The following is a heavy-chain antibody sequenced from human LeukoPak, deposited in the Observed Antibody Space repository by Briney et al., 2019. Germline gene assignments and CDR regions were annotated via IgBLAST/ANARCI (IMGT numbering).Heavy chain of an antibody. CDR3: AKDRDEMATILDY. CDR1: GFTFSNYA. D-gene: IGHD5-24*01. Sequence: SGGSLRLSCAASGFTFSNYAMNWVRQAPGKGLEWVSAISGSGGSTYYADSVKGRFTISRDNSKNTLYLQMNSLRAEDTAVYYRAKDRDEMATILDYWGQGTLVTVSS. V-gene: IGHV3-23*01. J-gene: IGHJ4*02. CDR2: ISGSGGST.